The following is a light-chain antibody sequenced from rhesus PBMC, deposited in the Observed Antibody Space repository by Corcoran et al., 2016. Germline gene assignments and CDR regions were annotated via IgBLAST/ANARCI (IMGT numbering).Light chain of an antibody. CDR2: WAS. CDR3: QQYYNTPLT. Sequence: DIVMTQSPDSLAVSLGERVTINCKSSQSLSYSSSNNNYLAWYQQKPGQAPKLLIYWASTREPGVPNRFSGSGAGTDFTLTIGGLQAEDVALYYCQQYYNTPLTFGGGTKVEIK. J-gene: IGKJ4*01. CDR1: QSLSYSSSNNNY. V-gene: IGKV4-1*01.